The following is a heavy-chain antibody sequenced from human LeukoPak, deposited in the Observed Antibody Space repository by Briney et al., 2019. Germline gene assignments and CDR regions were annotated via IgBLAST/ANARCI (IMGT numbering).Heavy chain of an antibody. CDR1: GFTFSSYS. Sequence: GGSLRLSCAASGFTFSSYSMNWVRQAPGKGLEWVSSISSSSSYIYYADSVKGRFTISRDNAKNSLYLQMNSLRAEDTAVYYCARDKVVGATPGDWFDPWGQGTLLTVSS. J-gene: IGHJ5*02. V-gene: IGHV3-21*01. CDR2: ISSSSSYI. CDR3: ARDKVVGATPGDWFDP. D-gene: IGHD1-26*01.